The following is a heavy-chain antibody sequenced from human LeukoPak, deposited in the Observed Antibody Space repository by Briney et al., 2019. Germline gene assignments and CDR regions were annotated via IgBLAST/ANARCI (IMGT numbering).Heavy chain of an antibody. CDR1: GGSISSYY. CDR2: IYYSGST. CDR3: ARDRGSGWPNDAFDI. Sequence: SETLSLTCTVSGGSISSYYWSWIRQPPGKGLEWIGYIYYSGSTNYNPSLKSRVTISVDTSKNQFSLKLSSVSAADTAVYYCARDRGSGWPNDAFDIWGQGTMVTVSS. V-gene: IGHV4-59*01. D-gene: IGHD6-19*01. J-gene: IGHJ3*02.